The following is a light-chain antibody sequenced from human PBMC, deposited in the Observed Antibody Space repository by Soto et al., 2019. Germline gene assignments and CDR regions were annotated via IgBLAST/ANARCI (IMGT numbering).Light chain of an antibody. CDR1: QSVSYY. CDR3: QQYKA. J-gene: IGKJ5*01. V-gene: IGKV3-20*01. Sequence: EIVLTQSPGTLSLSPGERATLSCRASQSVSYYLAWYQQKPGQAPRLLIYGASSRATGIPDRFSGSGSGTDFTLTISRLEPEDFAVYYCQQYKAFGQGTRLEI. CDR2: GAS.